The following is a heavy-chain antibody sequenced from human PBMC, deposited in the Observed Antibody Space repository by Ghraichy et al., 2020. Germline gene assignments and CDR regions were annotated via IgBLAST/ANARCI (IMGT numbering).Heavy chain of an antibody. CDR2: IYSGGST. CDR3: ARFLQPEDYGGNSYFDY. V-gene: IGHV3-53*01. D-gene: IGHD4-23*01. CDR1: GFTVSSNY. J-gene: IGHJ4*02. Sequence: GGSLRLSCAASGFTVSSNYMSWVRQAPGKGLEWVSVIYSGGSTYYADSVKGRFTISRDNSKNTLYLQMNSLRAEDTAVYYCARFLQPEDYGGNSYFDYWGQGTLVTVSS.